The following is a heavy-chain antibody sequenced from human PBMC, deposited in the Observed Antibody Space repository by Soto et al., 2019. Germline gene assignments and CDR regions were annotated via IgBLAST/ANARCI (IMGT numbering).Heavy chain of an antibody. V-gene: IGHV3-23*01. J-gene: IGHJ4*02. CDR1: GFTFSNYA. CDR3: ARLRRGATTDFDY. D-gene: IGHD1-26*01. CDR2: ISGSGGSP. Sequence: PGGSLRLSCAASGFTFSNYAMNWVRQAPGKGLEWVSTISGSGGSPYYADSLKSRVTISVDTSKNQFSLKLSSVTAADTAVYYCARLRRGATTDFDYWGQGTLVTVSS.